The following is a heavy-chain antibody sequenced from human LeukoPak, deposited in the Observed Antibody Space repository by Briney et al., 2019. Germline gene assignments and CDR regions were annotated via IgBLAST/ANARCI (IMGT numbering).Heavy chain of an antibody. J-gene: IGHJ5*02. CDR1: GGSISSSSYY. V-gene: IGHV4-39*02. CDR2: IYYSGST. D-gene: IGHD3-10*01. CDR3: ARDDYYGSGSYNYNWFDP. Sequence: PSETLSLTCTVSGGSISSSSYYWGWIRQPPGKGLEWIGSIYYSGSTYYNPSLKSRVTISVDTSKNQFSLKLSSVTAADTAVYYCARDDYYGSGSYNYNWFDPWGQGTLVTVSS.